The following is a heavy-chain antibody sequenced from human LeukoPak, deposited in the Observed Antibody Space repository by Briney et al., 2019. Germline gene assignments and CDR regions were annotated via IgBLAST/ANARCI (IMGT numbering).Heavy chain of an antibody. CDR2: VYYGGVT. J-gene: IGHJ5*02. CDR3: ARVSGVVNFNWFDP. V-gene: IGHV4-34*01. Sequence: SETLSLTCAVYGGSFSGYYWAWIRQPPGKGLEWIGNVYYGGVTYYNPSLKSRVTISVDTSKNQFSLKLSSVTAADTAVYYRARVSGVVNFNWFDPWGQGTLVTVSS. D-gene: IGHD3-3*01. CDR1: GGSFSGYY.